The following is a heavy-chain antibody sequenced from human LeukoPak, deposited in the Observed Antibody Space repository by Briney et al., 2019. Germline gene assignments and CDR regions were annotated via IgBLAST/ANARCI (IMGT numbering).Heavy chain of an antibody. Sequence: TGGSLRPSWAASGFTFSSYWMSWVRQAPGKGLEWVANIKQDGSEKYYVDSVKGRFTISRDNAKNSLYLQMNSLRAEDTAVYYCARQVHYYDSSGYYHDAFDIWGQGTMVTVSS. CDR1: GFTFSSYW. CDR3: ARQVHYYDSSGYYHDAFDI. J-gene: IGHJ3*02. CDR2: IKQDGSEK. V-gene: IGHV3-7*01. D-gene: IGHD3-22*01.